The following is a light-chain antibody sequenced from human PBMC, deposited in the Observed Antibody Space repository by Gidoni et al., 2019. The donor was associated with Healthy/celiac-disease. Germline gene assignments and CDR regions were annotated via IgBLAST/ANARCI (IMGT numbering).Light chain of an antibody. J-gene: IGKJ2*01. CDR3: QQYGSSSYT. V-gene: IGKV3-20*01. Sequence: EIVLTQSPGTLSLSPGERATLSCRASQSVSSSYLALYQQKPGQAPRLLIYGASSRATGIPDRFSGSGSGTDFTLTISRLEPEDFAVYYCQQYGSSSYTFXXXTKLEIK. CDR2: GAS. CDR1: QSVSSSY.